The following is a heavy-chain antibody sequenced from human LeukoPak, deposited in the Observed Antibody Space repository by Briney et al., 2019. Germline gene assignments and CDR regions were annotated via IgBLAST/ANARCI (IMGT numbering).Heavy chain of an antibody. D-gene: IGHD3-22*01. J-gene: IGHJ4*02. CDR2: ISWDGGST. CDR3: AIINYYDSSSVDY. Sequence: TGGSLRLSCAASGFTFDDYTMHWVRQAPGKGLEWVSLISWDGGSTYYADSVKGRFTISRDNSKNSLYLQMNSLRTEDTALYYCAIINYYDSSSVDYWGQGTLVTVSS. CDR1: GFTFDDYT. V-gene: IGHV3-43*01.